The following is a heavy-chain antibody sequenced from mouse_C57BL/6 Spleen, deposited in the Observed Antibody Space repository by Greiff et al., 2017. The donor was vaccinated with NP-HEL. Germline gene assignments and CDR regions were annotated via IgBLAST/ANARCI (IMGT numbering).Heavy chain of an antibody. J-gene: IGHJ4*01. CDR1: GFTFNTYA. D-gene: IGHD2-1*01. CDR3: VRERGNYYGNYYYAMDY. Sequence: EVQRVESGGGLVQPKGSLKLSCAASGFTFNTYAMHWVRQAPGKGLEWVARIRSKSSNYATYYADSVKDRFTISRDDSQSMLYLQMNNLKTEDTAMYYCVRERGNYYGNYYYAMDYWGQGTSVTVSS. V-gene: IGHV10-3*01. CDR2: IRSKSSNYAT.